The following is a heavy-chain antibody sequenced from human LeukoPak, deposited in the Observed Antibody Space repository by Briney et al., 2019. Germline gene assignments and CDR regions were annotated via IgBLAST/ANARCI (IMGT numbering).Heavy chain of an antibody. J-gene: IGHJ3*02. CDR3: ARGRKARGAFDI. D-gene: IGHD3-10*01. V-gene: IGHV4-4*02. Sequence: SETLSLTCAVSGGSISSSNWWSWVRQPPGKGLEWIGEIYHSGSTNYNPSLKSRVTISVDTSKNQFSLKLSSVTAADTAVYYCARGRKARGAFDIWGQGTMVTVSS. CDR1: GGSISSSNW. CDR2: IYHSGST.